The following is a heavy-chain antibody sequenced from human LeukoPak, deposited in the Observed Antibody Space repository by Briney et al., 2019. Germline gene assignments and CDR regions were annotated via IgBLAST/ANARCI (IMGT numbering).Heavy chain of an antibody. Sequence: GGSLRLSCAASGFTFSSYSMDWVRQAPGKGLEWVSSISISNSYIYYADSVKGRFTISRDNAKNSLYLQMNSLRAEDTAVYYCARVEAAAVHLNYWGQGTLVTVSS. J-gene: IGHJ4*02. CDR1: GFTFSSYS. CDR2: ISISNSYI. D-gene: IGHD6-13*01. V-gene: IGHV3-21*01. CDR3: ARVEAAAVHLNY.